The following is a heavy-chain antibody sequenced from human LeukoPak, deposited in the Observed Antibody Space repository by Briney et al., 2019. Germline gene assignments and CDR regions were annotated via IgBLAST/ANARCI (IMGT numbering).Heavy chain of an antibody. CDR3: ARVSGYGDKYLQH. CDR1: GYSFTSYW. V-gene: IGHV5-51*01. Sequence: GESLKISCKGSGYSFTSYWIGWVRQMPGKGLEWMGIIYPGDSDTRYSPSFQGQVTISADKSISTAYLQWSSLKAPGTAMYYCARVSGYGDKYLQHWGQGTLVTVSS. CDR2: IYPGDSDT. J-gene: IGHJ1*01. D-gene: IGHD4-17*01.